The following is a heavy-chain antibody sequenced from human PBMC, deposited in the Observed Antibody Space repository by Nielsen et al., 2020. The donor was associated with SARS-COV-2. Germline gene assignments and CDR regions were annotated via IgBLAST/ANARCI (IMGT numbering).Heavy chain of an antibody. Sequence: GGSLRLSCAASGFTFSSYAMSWVRQAPGKGLEWVSAISGSGGSTYYADSVKGRFTISRDNSKNTLYLQMNSLRAEDTAVYYCARLPSPTGEPLDYWGQGTLVTVSS. CDR3: ARLPSPTGEPLDY. V-gene: IGHV3-23*01. CDR1: GFTFSSYA. D-gene: IGHD7-27*01. J-gene: IGHJ4*02. CDR2: ISGSGGST.